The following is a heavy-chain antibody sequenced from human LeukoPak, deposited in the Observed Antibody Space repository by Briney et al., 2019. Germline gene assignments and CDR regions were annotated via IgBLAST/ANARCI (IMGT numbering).Heavy chain of an antibody. CDR1: GGSISSSSYY. J-gene: IGHJ4*02. V-gene: IGHV4-39*01. CDR3: ARMSGSYYGYYFDY. CDR2: IYYSGST. D-gene: IGHD1-26*01. Sequence: SETLSLTCTVSGGSISSSSYYWGWIRQPPGKGLEWIGSIYYSGSTYYNPSLKSRVTISVDTSKNQFSLKLSSVTAADTAVYYCARMSGSYYGYYFDYWGQGTLATVSS.